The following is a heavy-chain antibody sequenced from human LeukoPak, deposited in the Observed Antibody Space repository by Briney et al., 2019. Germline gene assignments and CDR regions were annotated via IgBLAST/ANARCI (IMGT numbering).Heavy chain of an antibody. CDR1: GGSISSYY. Sequence: PSETLSLTCTVSGGSISSYYWSWIRQPAGKGLEWIGRIYTSGSTNYNPSLKSRVTMSVDTSKNQFSLKLSSVTAADTAVYYCARGEVGYSYGLDAFDIWGQGTMVTVSS. V-gene: IGHV4-4*07. J-gene: IGHJ3*02. CDR3: ARGEVGYSYGLDAFDI. CDR2: IYTSGST. D-gene: IGHD5-18*01.